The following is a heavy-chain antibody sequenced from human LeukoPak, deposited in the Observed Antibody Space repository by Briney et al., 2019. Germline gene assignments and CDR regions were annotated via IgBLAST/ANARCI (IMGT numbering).Heavy chain of an antibody. J-gene: IGHJ6*03. D-gene: IGHD6-6*01. CDR3: ARDPHPEGSSSSYYYYYYMDV. Sequence: ASVKVSCKASGYTFTGYYMHWVRQAPGQGLEWMGWINPNSGGTNYAQKFQGRVTMTRDTSISTAYMELSRLRSDDTAVYYCARDPHPEGSSSSYYYYYYMDVWGKGTTVTVPS. V-gene: IGHV1-2*02. CDR2: INPNSGGT. CDR1: GYTFTGYY.